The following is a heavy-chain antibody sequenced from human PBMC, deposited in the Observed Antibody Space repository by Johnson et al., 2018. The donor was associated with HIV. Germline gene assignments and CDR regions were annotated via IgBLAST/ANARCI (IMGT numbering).Heavy chain of an antibody. Sequence: QVQLVESGGGLIQPGGSLRLSCVASGFTVSYNYMNWVRQAPGKGLEWVAVISYDGSNKYYADSVKGRFTISRDKSKNTLYLQMGSLRAEDMAVYYCARKVVTADDAFDIWGQGTMVTVSA. CDR1: GFTVSYNY. J-gene: IGHJ3*02. D-gene: IGHD2-21*02. V-gene: IGHV3-30*14. CDR3: ARKVVTADDAFDI. CDR2: ISYDGSNK.